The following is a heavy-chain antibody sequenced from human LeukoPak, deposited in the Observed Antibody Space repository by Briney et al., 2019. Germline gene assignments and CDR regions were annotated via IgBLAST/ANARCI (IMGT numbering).Heavy chain of an antibody. CDR1: GFIFSSYS. V-gene: IGHV3-21*01. J-gene: IGHJ5*02. CDR3: ARGGITMSIPYNWFDP. D-gene: IGHD3-10*02. Sequence: KSGGSLRLSCAASGFIFSSYSMNWVRQAPGKGLEWVSSISRSSSYIYYADSVKGRFTISRDNAKNSLFLQINSLRAEDTAVYYCARGGITMSIPYNWFDPWGQGTLVTVSS. CDR2: ISRSSSYI.